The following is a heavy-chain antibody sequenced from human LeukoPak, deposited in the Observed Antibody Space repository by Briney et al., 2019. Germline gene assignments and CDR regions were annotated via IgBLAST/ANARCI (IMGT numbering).Heavy chain of an antibody. CDR2: IYYSGST. D-gene: IGHD6-6*01. J-gene: IGHJ4*02. V-gene: IGHV4-39*02. Sequence: SETLSLTCTVSDGSISSSSYYWGWIRQPPGKGLEWIGSIYYSGSTYYNPSLKSRVTISVDTSKNQFSLKLSSVTAADTAVYYCARENEARSFDYWGQGTLVTVSS. CDR1: DGSISSSSYY. CDR3: ARENEARSFDY.